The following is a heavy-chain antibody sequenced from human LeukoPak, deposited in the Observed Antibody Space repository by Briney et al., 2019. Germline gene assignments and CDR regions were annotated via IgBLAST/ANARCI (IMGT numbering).Heavy chain of an antibody. CDR1: RFTFDDYA. V-gene: IGHV3-9*01. CDR2: ISWNSGNI. CDR3: AKGARGYSSSWYLGY. D-gene: IGHD6-13*01. J-gene: IGHJ4*02. Sequence: GGSLRLSCAASRFTFDDYAMHWVRQAPGKGLEWVSGISWNSGNIGYADSVKGRFTISRDNSKNTLHLQMNSLRAEDTAVYYCAKGARGYSSSWYLGYWGQGTLVTVSS.